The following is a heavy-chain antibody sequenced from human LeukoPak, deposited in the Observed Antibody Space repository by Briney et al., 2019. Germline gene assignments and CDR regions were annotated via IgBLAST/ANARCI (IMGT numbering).Heavy chain of an antibody. J-gene: IGHJ3*02. CDR3: AKVKQQLAPYDAFDI. V-gene: IGHV4-59*01. CDR1: GGSISSYY. Sequence: SETLSLTCTVSGGSISSYYWSWIRQPPGKGLKWIGYIYYSGSTNYNPSLKSRVTISVDTPKNQFSLKLSSVTAADTAVYYCAKVKQQLAPYDAFDIWGQGTMVTVSS. CDR2: IYYSGST. D-gene: IGHD6-13*01.